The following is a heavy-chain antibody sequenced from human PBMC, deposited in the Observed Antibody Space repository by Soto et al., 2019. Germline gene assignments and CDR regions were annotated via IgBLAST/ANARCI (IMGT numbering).Heavy chain of an antibody. CDR2: IYWNDDK. D-gene: IGHD3-10*01. J-gene: IGHJ3*02. Sequence: QITLKESGPTLVKPTQTLTLTCTFSGFSLSTSGVGVGWIRQPPGKALEWLALIYWNDDKRYSPSLKSRLTITKDTSKHQVVLTMTNMDPVDTATYYCAHCPTLQAVRGAHDAFDIWGQGTMVTVSS. V-gene: IGHV2-5*01. CDR3: AHCPTLQAVRGAHDAFDI. CDR1: GFSLSTSGVG.